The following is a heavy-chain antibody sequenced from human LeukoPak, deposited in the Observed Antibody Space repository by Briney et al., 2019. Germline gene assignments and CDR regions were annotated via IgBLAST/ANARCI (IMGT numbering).Heavy chain of an antibody. V-gene: IGHV4-31*03. CDR2: IYYTGST. CDR1: GASISSGGYY. D-gene: IGHD4-17*01. J-gene: IGHJ4*02. Sequence: SETLSLTCTVSGASISSGGYYWTWIRQHPGKGLEWIGYIYYTGSTYYNPSLKSRLSISVDTSKNQFSLKLSSVTAADTAVYYCAALYGDYGVIDYWGQGTLVTVSS. CDR3: AALYGDYGVIDY.